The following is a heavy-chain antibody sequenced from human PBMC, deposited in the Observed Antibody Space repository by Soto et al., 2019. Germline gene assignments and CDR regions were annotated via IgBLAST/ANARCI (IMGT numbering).Heavy chain of an antibody. D-gene: IGHD1-26*01. CDR1: GFSLTTDRVG. Sequence: QITLKESGPTLVKPTQTLTLTCTFSGFSLTTDRVGVGWIRQPPGEALEWLAVIYWDNSKTYRPSLESRLPITKATAKNQVALTKTNIDSLDTATYYCAHADGGRSHYWGQGTLVTVSS. CDR2: IYWDNSK. J-gene: IGHJ4*02. V-gene: IGHV2-5*02. CDR3: AHADGGRSHY.